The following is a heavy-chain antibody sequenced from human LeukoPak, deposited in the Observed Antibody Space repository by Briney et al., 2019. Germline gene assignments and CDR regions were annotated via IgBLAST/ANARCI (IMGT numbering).Heavy chain of an antibody. D-gene: IGHD3-10*01. Sequence: PSETLSLTCAVYGGSFSGYYWSWIRQPPGKGLEWIGEINHSGSTNYNPSLKSQVTISVDTSKNQFSLKLSSVTAADTAVYYCARGGYYYGSGSYQGAYYYYYGMDVWGKGTTVTVSS. V-gene: IGHV4-34*01. CDR2: INHSGST. CDR1: GGSFSGYY. CDR3: ARGGYYYGSGSYQGAYYYYYGMDV. J-gene: IGHJ6*04.